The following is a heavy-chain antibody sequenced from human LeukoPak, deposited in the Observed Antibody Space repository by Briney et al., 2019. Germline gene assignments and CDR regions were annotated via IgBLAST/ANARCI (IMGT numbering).Heavy chain of an antibody. Sequence: SVKVSCKASGGTFSSYAISWVRQAPGQGLEWMGRIIPILGIANYAQKFQGRVTITADKSTSTAYMELSSLRSEDTAVYYCAREAYSGSYYRPFAFDCWGQGTLVTVSS. CDR3: AREAYSGSYYRPFAFDC. D-gene: IGHD1-26*01. CDR1: GGTFSSYA. J-gene: IGHJ4*02. CDR2: IIPILGIA. V-gene: IGHV1-69*04.